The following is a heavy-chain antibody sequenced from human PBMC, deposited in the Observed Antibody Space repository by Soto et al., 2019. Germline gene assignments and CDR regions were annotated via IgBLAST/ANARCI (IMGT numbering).Heavy chain of an antibody. CDR1: GYTFTSYG. J-gene: IGHJ4*02. Sequence: QVQLVQSGAEVKKPGASVKISCKASGYTFTSYGFIWVRQAPGQGLEWMGWISAYNGNTNYAQTVQGRVTMTTDTDTTAAYMELRSLRSGDTAVYYCARDRGSYALDYWGQGTLVTVSS. D-gene: IGHD1-26*01. CDR2: ISAYNGNT. CDR3: ARDRGSYALDY. V-gene: IGHV1-18*01.